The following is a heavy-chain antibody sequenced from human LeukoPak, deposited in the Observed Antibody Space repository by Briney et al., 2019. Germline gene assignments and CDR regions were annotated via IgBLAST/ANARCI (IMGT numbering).Heavy chain of an antibody. CDR1: GFTLNNAW. CDR2: IKRETDGGTI. CDR3: TTDRYYDNSELQFQH. V-gene: IGHV3-15*01. Sequence: PGGSLRLSCAASGFTLNNAWMSWVRQAPGKGLEWLGRIKRETDGGTIDYAAPVKGRFTISRDDSRNTLYLQMDSQKIEDTAVYYCTTDRYYDNSELQFQHWGQGTLVTVSS. D-gene: IGHD3-22*01. J-gene: IGHJ1*01.